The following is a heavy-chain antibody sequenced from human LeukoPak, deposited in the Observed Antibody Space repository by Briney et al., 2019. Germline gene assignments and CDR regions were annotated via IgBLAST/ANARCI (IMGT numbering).Heavy chain of an antibody. CDR3: ARDYYDSSGYYSFDC. Sequence: ASVKVSCKASGYTFTGYYMHWVRQAPGPGLEWVGRINPNSGGTNYAQKFQGRVTMTRDTAISTAYMELSRLRSDDTAVYYCARDYYDSSGYYSFDCWGQGTLVTVSS. D-gene: IGHD3-22*01. J-gene: IGHJ4*02. CDR1: GYTFTGYY. V-gene: IGHV1-2*06. CDR2: INPNSGGT.